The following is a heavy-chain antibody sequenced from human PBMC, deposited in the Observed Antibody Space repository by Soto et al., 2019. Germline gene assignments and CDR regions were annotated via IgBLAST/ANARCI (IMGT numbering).Heavy chain of an antibody. CDR2: ISAYNGNT. V-gene: IGHV1-18*01. CDR1: GYTFSSYG. CDR3: ARGYDNSGYYRYYFDY. J-gene: IGHJ4*02. D-gene: IGHD3-22*01. Sequence: ASVKVSCKASGYTFSSYGITWVRQAPGQGLEWMGWISAYNGNTKYAQKFQGRVTMTTDTSTSTAYMELRSLRSDDTAVYYCARGYDNSGYYRYYFDYWGQGTLVTVSS.